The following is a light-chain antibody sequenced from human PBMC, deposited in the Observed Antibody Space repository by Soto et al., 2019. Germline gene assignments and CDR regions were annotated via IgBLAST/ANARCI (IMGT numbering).Light chain of an antibody. CDR2: GAS. Sequence: IVWPQSPCTLSLSPGERSTLSCRASQSFNSIYLAWYQQKPGQAPRLLIYGASSRATGIPDRFSGSGSGTDFTLTISRLEPEDFAVYYCHQYDSWTFDQGTKVDIK. CDR3: HQYDSWT. CDR1: QSFNSIY. V-gene: IGKV3-20*01. J-gene: IGKJ1*01.